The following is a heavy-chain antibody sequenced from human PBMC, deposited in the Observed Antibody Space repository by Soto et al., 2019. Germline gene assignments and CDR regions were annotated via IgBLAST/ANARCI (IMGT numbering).Heavy chain of an antibody. CDR3: AGGIAAAWEVLAH. V-gene: IGHV4-34*01. J-gene: IGHJ5*02. D-gene: IGHD6-13*01. CDR1: GGSFSHYF. Sequence: SETLSLTCGVYGGSFSHYFWTWVRQTPERGLEWIGEIRSSGYTDYSPSLKSRLTISIDTSKSQFSLELTSMTAADTAIYYCAGGIAAAWEVLAHWGQGALVTVSS. CDR2: IRSSGYT.